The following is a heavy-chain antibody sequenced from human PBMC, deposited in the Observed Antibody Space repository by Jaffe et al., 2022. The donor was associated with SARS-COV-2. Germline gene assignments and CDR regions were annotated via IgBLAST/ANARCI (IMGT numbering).Heavy chain of an antibody. CDR3: ARHFIDGYPDY. Sequence: QLQLQESGPGLVKPSETLSLTCTVSGGSISSSSYYWGWIRQPPGKGLEWIGSIYYSGSTYYNPSLKSRVTISVDTSKNQFSLKLSSVTAADTAVYYCARHFIDGYPDYWGQGTLVTVSS. CDR2: IYYSGST. D-gene: IGHD5-12*01. J-gene: IGHJ4*02. V-gene: IGHV4-39*01. CDR1: GGSISSSSYY.